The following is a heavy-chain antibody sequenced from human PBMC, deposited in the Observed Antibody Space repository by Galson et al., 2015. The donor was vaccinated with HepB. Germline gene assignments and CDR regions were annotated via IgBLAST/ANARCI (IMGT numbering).Heavy chain of an antibody. Sequence: SLRLSCAASGFTFSSYNMYWVRQAPGKGLEYVLGIISNGGRTYNADSVKGSFTLSRDNSKNTLYLQMNSLRGEDTAVYYCVKGHRAAGRPSYFDQWGQGTLVTVPS. V-gene: IGHV3-64D*06. CDR2: IISNGGRT. D-gene: IGHD6-13*01. J-gene: IGHJ4*02. CDR1: GFTFSSYN. CDR3: VKGHRAAGRPSYFDQ.